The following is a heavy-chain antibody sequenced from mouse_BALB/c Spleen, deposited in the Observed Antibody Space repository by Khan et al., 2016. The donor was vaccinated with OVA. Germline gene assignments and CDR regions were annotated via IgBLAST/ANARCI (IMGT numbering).Heavy chain of an antibody. CDR2: INTYTGEP. V-gene: IGHV9-3-1*01. Sequence: QIQLVQSGPELKKPGETVKISCKASGYTFTNYGMNWVKQAPGQGLKWLGWINTYTGEPTYADDLRGRFAFSLETSASTAYLPINNLKNEDTSTYFCAVGGFYYGRVKNAWCAYWGQGTLVNVSA. CDR1: GYTFTNYG. D-gene: IGHD1-1*01. CDR3: AVGGFYYGRVKNAWCAY. J-gene: IGHJ3*01.